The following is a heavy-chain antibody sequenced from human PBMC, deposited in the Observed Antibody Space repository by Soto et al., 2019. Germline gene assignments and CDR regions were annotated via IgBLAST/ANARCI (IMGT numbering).Heavy chain of an antibody. CDR2: VYYSGST. Sequence: LSLTCAVSGYSISNGDYWGWIRQAPGKGLEWIGSVYYSGSTHYEPSLRGRIAISVDTLKNQFSLRLTSVTAADTAMYFCARNISTHFDSWGQGIPVTVSS. D-gene: IGHD3-9*01. V-gene: IGHV4-38-2*01. CDR1: GYSISNGDY. CDR3: ARNISTHFDS. J-gene: IGHJ4*02.